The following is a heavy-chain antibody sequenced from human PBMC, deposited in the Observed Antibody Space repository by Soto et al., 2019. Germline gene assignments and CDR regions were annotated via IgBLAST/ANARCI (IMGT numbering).Heavy chain of an antibody. J-gene: IGHJ5*02. D-gene: IGHD2-8*01. Sequence: ASVKVSCKASGYTFTGYFIHWVRQAPGQGLEWMGWINPNCGTTKYAQKFQGRVTMTTDTSISTAYMELTLLRSDDTAVYYCARGPLSMLAMLAWGEGTMVTVSS. V-gene: IGHV1-2*02. CDR1: GYTFTGYF. CDR3: ARGPLSMLAMLA. CDR2: INPNCGTT.